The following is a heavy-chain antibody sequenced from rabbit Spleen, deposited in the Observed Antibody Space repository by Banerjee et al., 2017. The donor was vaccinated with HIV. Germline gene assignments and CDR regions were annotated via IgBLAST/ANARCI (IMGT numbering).Heavy chain of an antibody. Sequence: QDHLVESGGGLVQPGGSLKLSCTASGFSFSGSHYMCWVRQAPGKGLEWIACIYAGGSGTTYYASWAKGRFTISKTSSTTVTLQMTSLTGADTATYFCARDGDDAGYDFNLWGQGTLVTVS. D-gene: IGHD3-1*01. CDR2: IYAGGSGTT. CDR1: GFSFSGSHY. CDR3: ARDGDDAGYDFNL. V-gene: IGHV1S45*01. J-gene: IGHJ4*01.